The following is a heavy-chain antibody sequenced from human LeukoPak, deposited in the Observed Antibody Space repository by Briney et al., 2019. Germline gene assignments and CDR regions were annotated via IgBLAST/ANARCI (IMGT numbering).Heavy chain of an antibody. CDR1: GFTFSSYA. V-gene: IGHV3-23*01. Sequence: GGSLRLSCAAPGFTFSSYAMSWVRQAPGKGLEWVSAISGSGGSTYYADSVKGRFTISRDNSKNTLCLQMNSLRAEDTAVYYCAKDEAYYYGSGRYFNRASLDYCGQGTLVTVSS. CDR2: ISGSGGST. J-gene: IGHJ4*02. D-gene: IGHD3-10*01. CDR3: AKDEAYYYGSGRYFNRASLDY.